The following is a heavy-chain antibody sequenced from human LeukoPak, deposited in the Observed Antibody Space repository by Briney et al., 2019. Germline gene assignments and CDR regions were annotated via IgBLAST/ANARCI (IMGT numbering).Heavy chain of an antibody. CDR2: IYTSGST. D-gene: IGHD6-6*01. V-gene: IGHV4-61*02. Sequence: PSETLSLTCTVSGGSISSGSYYWSWIRQPAGKGLEWIGRIYTSGSTNYNPSLKSRVTISVDTSKNQFSLKLSSVTAADTAVYYCARSDSSSSLGDYWGQGTLVTVSS. CDR3: ARSDSSSSLGDY. CDR1: GGSISSGSYY. J-gene: IGHJ4*02.